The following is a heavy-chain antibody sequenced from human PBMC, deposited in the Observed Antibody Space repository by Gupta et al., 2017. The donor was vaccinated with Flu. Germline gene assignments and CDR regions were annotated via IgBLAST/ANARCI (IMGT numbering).Heavy chain of an antibody. Sequence: KGLEWVAVIWYDGSNEYYAESVKGRFTISRDNSKKTLYLQMNSLRAEDTAVYYCARDRAVTGTTGQYFFGMDVWGQGATVTVSS. CDR3: ARDRAVTGTTGQYFFGMDV. CDR2: IWYDGSNE. J-gene: IGHJ6*02. V-gene: IGHV3-33*01. D-gene: IGHD1-7*01.